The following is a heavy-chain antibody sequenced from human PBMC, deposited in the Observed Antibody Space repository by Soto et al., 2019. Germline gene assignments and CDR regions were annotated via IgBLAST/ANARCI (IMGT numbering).Heavy chain of an antibody. V-gene: IGHV3-66*01. CDR2: IYSGGVT. CDR1: GFTVSNNY. J-gene: IGHJ4*02. D-gene: IGHD4-17*01. Sequence: EVQLVESGGGLVQPGGSLRLSCAASGFTVSNNYMCWVRQAPGKGLEWVSLIYSGGVTHYADSARGRFTISRDNSRDTLYLQMNRLRADDTAVYYCAKRGTTVTTSLWYWGQGTLVTVSS. CDR3: AKRGTTVTTSLWY.